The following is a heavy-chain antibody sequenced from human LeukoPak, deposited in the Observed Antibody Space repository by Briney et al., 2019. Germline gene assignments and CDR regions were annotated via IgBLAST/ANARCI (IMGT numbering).Heavy chain of an antibody. CDR2: ITVSGSPM. V-gene: IGHV3-11*01. D-gene: IGHD3-10*01. J-gene: IGHJ4*02. CDR1: GFTFSEYY. Sequence: KTAGSLRLSCAASGFTFSEYYMSWVRQAPGKGLEWVSYITVSGSPMMYADSVKGRFTISRDNAKNSLYLQMNSLRVEDSAVYYCATSERSYSASGTFDNWGLGTLVTVSS. CDR3: ATSERSYSASGTFDN.